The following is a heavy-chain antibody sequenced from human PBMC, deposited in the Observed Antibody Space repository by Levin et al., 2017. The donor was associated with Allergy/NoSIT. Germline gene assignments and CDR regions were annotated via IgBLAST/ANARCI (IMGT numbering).Heavy chain of an antibody. Sequence: ASVKVSCKAFGGTLRNYPISWVRQAPGQGLEWMGGIIPAFASTNYAQKFQGRVTITADESTRTAYMELRSLRSEDTAVYFCARPRGGFYGSGSFDSWGQGTPVTVSS. CDR1: GGTLRNYP. CDR3: ARPRGGFYGSGSFDS. V-gene: IGHV1-69*13. J-gene: IGHJ4*02. CDR2: IIPAFAST. D-gene: IGHD3-10*01.